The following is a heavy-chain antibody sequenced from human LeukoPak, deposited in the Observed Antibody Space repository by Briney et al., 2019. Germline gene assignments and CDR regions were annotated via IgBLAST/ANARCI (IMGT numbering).Heavy chain of an antibody. CDR3: ARAYRKAAHSCGYGGGYYGMDV. CDR1: GYTFTSYY. V-gene: IGHV1-46*01. Sequence: GSSVKVSCKASGYTFTSYYMHWVRQAPGQGLEWMGIINPSGGSTSYAQKFQGRVTITADESTSTAYMELSSLRSEDTAVYYCARAYRKAAHSCGYGGGYYGMDVWGQGTTVTVSS. CDR2: INPSGGST. D-gene: IGHD5-18*01. J-gene: IGHJ6*02.